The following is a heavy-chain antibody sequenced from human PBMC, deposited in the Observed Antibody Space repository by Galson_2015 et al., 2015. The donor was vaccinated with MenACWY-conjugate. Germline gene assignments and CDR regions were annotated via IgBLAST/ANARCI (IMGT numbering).Heavy chain of an antibody. Sequence: SVKVSCKASGGTFSSYGISWVRQAPGQGLECMGRIIPILDEVSYAQKFQGRVTITANNADKSTRTAYMELSSLRSDDTAVYYCAGGEAGGYNYFGLDVWGQGTTVTVSS. D-gene: IGHD3-16*01. V-gene: IGHV1-69*04. J-gene: IGHJ6*02. CDR2: IIPILDEV. CDR3: AGGEAGGYNYFGLDV. CDR1: GGTFSSYG.